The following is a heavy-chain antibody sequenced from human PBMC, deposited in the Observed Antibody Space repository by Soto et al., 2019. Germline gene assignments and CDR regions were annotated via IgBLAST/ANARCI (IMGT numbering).Heavy chain of an antibody. CDR1: GFTFDDYT. V-gene: IGHV3-43*01. Sequence: GGSLRLSCAASGFTFDDYTMHWVRQAPGKGLEWVSLISWDGGSTYYADSVKGRFTISRDNSKNSLYLQMNSLRTEETALYYCAKDGNSGSYYLFDYWGQGTLVTVSS. J-gene: IGHJ4*02. CDR3: AKDGNSGSYYLFDY. D-gene: IGHD1-26*01. CDR2: ISWDGGST.